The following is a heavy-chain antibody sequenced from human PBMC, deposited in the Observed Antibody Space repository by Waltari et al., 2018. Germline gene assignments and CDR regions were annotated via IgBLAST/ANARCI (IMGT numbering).Heavy chain of an antibody. CDR1: GYTFTDYY. CDR2: VDPEDGET. V-gene: IGHV1-69-2*01. Sequence: EVQLVQSGAEVKKTGATVKISCKASGYTFTDYYMHWVQQAPGKGLEWMGRVDPEDGETIYAEKFQGRVTITADTSTDTAYMELSSLRSEDTAVYYCAIFRIAAAGHFDYWGQGTLVTVSS. J-gene: IGHJ4*02. CDR3: AIFRIAAAGHFDY. D-gene: IGHD6-13*01.